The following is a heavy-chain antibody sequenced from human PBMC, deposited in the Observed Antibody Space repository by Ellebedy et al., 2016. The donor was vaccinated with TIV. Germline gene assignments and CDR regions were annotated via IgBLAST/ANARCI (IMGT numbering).Heavy chain of an antibody. D-gene: IGHD3-10*01. CDR3: ARDPVGVVRGVSKKYGMDV. V-gene: IGHV1-69*13. Sequence: SVKVSCXASAGTFSSYAISWVRQAPGQGLEWMGGIIPIFGTANYAQKFQGRVTITADESTSTAYMELSSLRSEDTAVYYCARDPVGVVRGVSKKYGMDVWGQGTTVTVSS. CDR2: IIPIFGTA. J-gene: IGHJ6*02. CDR1: AGTFSSYA.